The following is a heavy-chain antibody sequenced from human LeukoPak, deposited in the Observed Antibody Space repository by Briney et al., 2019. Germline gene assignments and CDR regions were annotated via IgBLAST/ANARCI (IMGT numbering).Heavy chain of an antibody. D-gene: IGHD3-22*01. CDR1: GFTFSRYS. CDR2: ISSSSSYI. Sequence: GGSLRLSCAASGFTFSRYSMNWVRQAPGKGLEWVSSISSSSSYIYSADSVKGRFTISRDNAKNSLYLQMNSLRAEDTAVYYCAGTDTTVYIPREWYYWYFDLWGRGTLVTVSS. J-gene: IGHJ2*01. V-gene: IGHV3-21*01. CDR3: AGTDTTVYIPREWYYWYFDL.